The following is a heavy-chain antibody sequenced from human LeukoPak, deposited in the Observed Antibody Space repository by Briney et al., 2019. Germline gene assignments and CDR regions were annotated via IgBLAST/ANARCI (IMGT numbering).Heavy chain of an antibody. CDR3: ARGGGSSYFDY. Sequence: SQTLSLTCALSGDSVSNNRVAWNWIRQSPSRGLEWLGRTYYRSKWYNDYAVSVKSRITINPDTSKNQFSLQLNSVTPEDTAVYYCARGGGSSYFDYWGQGTLVTVSS. J-gene: IGHJ4*02. D-gene: IGHD6-13*01. V-gene: IGHV6-1*01. CDR1: GDSVSNNRVA. CDR2: TYYRSKWYN.